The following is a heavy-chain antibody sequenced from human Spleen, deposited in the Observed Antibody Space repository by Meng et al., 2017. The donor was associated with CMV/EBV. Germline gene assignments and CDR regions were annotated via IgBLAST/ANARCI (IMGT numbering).Heavy chain of an antibody. CDR3: ARDYSFYSSAQPKYGMDV. J-gene: IGHJ6*02. CDR2: TSPNSGGT. CDR1: GYTLTGYY. Sequence: ASVKVSCKASGYTLTGYYMHWVRQAPGQGLEWMGWTSPNSGGTNYAQKFQARVTMTRDTSISTAYMELRRLRSDDTAVYYCARDYSFYSSAQPKYGMDVWGQGTTVTVSS. D-gene: IGHD6-25*01. V-gene: IGHV1-2*02.